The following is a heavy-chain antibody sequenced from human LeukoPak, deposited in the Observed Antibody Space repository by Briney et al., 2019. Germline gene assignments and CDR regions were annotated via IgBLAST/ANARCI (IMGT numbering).Heavy chain of an antibody. CDR2: VYYSGST. V-gene: IGHV4-59*01. D-gene: IGHD6-13*01. CDR3: ARGGSSWHPWNWFDP. CDR1: GGSISSYY. J-gene: IGHJ5*02. Sequence: SETLSLTCTVSGGSISSYYWSWIRQPPGKGLEWIGYVYYSGSTNYNPSLKSRVTISVDTSKNLFSLKLSSVTAADTAVYYCARGGSSWHPWNWFDPWGQGTLVTVSS.